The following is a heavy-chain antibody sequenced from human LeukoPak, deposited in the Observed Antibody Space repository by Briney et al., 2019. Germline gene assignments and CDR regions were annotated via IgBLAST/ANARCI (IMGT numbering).Heavy chain of an antibody. J-gene: IGHJ4*02. CDR2: IYYSGST. CDR1: GFTFSDYY. Sequence: GSLRLSCAASGFTFSDYYMSWIRQPPGKGLEWIGYIYYSGSTYDNPSLKSRLTISVDTSNNQFSLKLSSVTAADTAVYYCAREGVGCSSTSCYNFFDYWGQGTLVTVSS. CDR3: AREGVGCSSTSCYNFFDY. D-gene: IGHD2-2*02. V-gene: IGHV4-59*12.